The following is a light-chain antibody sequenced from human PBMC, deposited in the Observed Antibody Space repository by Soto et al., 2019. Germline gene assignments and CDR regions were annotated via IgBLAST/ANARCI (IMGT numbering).Light chain of an antibody. CDR3: QSYDSNLNGLYV. CDR1: SSNIGTNN. J-gene: IGLJ1*01. Sequence: SVLTQPPSVSGAPGQRVTISCTGSSSNIGTNNVHWYQHLPGAAPKVLIYANNNRPSGVPDRFSVSKSGTSASLAITGLQAEDEADYYCQSYDSNLNGLYVFGTGTKVTVL. V-gene: IGLV1-40*01. CDR2: ANN.